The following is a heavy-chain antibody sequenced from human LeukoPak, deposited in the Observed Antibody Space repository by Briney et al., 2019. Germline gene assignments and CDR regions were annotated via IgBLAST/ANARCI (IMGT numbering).Heavy chain of an antibody. Sequence: ASVKVSCKASGYTFTGYYMHWVRQAPGQGREWLGRINPNSGDTNYAQKFQGRVTMTRDTSISTAYMELSRLRSDDPAVYYCAFVCSSTTCSLDYWGQGTLVTVSS. D-gene: IGHD2-2*01. CDR2: INPNSGDT. V-gene: IGHV1-2*06. CDR3: AFVCSSTTCSLDY. J-gene: IGHJ4*02. CDR1: GYTFTGYY.